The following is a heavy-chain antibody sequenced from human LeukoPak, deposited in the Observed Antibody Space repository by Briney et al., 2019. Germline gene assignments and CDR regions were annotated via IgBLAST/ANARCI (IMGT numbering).Heavy chain of an antibody. D-gene: IGHD3-10*01. CDR3: ARVGGSGSYYKASYYMDV. V-gene: IGHV4-4*07. CDR2: IYTSGST. CDR1: GGSISSYY. J-gene: IGHJ6*03. Sequence: SETLSLTCTVSGGSISSYYWSWIRQPAGKGLEWIGRIYTSGSTNYNPSLKSRVTMSVDTSKNQFSLKLSSVTAADTAVYYCARVGGSGSYYKASYYMDVWGKGTTVTVSS.